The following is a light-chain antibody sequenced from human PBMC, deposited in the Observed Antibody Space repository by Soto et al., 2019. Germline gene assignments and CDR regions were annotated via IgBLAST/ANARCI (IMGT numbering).Light chain of an antibody. J-gene: IGKJ4*01. V-gene: IGKV1-27*01. Sequence: DIRMTQSPSSLSASGGDRVTITCRASQGISNFLAWYQQKPGKVPKLLIYAASTLHSGVPSRFSGSGSGTDFTLTISSLQPEDVATYYCQKYNSAPQLTFGGGTKVEIK. CDR2: AAS. CDR3: QKYNSAPQLT. CDR1: QGISNF.